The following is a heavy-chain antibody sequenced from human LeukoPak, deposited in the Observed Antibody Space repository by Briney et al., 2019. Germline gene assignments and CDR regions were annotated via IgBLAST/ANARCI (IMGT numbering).Heavy chain of an antibody. D-gene: IGHD2-15*01. V-gene: IGHV4-4*07. CDR1: GGSIRSYY. CDR2: IHSSGRT. Sequence: SSETLSLTCTVSGGSIRSYYWSWIRQPAGKGLEWIGRIHSSGRTNYNPSLKTRVTMSVDTSKNQFSLKLSSVTAADTAVYYCAREFSGQDCSGGSCQDYWGQGTLVTVSS. J-gene: IGHJ4*02. CDR3: AREFSGQDCSGGSCQDY.